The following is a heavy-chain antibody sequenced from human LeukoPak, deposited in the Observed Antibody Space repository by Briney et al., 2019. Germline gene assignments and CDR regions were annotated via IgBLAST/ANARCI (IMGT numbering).Heavy chain of an antibody. J-gene: IGHJ5*02. CDR1: GGSFSGYY. Sequence: SETLSLTCAVYGGSFSGYYWSWIRQPPGKGLEWIGEINHSGSTNYDPSLKSRVTISVDTSKNQFSLKLSSVTAADTAVYYCASLYDFWSGYGPLGRWFDPWGQGTLVTVSS. V-gene: IGHV4-34*01. D-gene: IGHD3-3*01. CDR2: INHSGST. CDR3: ASLYDFWSGYGPLGRWFDP.